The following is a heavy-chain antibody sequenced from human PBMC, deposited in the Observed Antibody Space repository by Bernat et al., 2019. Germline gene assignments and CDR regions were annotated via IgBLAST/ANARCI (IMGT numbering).Heavy chain of an antibody. CDR2: ISGSGAGT. Sequence: VQLVESGGGVVQPGRSLRLSCAASGFTFSSYGMHWVRQAPGKGLEWVSAISGSGAGTYYADSAEGRFTISRDNSKTTLYLQMNSLRAEDTALYYCAKDHQMGYYFDNWGQGTLVTVSS. CDR1: GFTFSSYG. D-gene: IGHD5-24*01. J-gene: IGHJ4*02. CDR3: AKDHQMGYYFDN. V-gene: IGHV3-23*04.